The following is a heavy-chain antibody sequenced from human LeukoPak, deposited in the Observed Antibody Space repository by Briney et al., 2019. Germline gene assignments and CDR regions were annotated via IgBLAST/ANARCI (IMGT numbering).Heavy chain of an antibody. CDR2: INWYGGST. J-gene: IGHJ4*02. CDR1: GFTFDDYG. D-gene: IGHD6-19*01. Sequence: SGGSLRLSCAASGFTFDDYGMSWVRQVPGKGLEWVSGINWYGGSTGYADSVKGRFTISRDNAKNSLYLQMNSLRAEDSALYYCARGRHTFIAVDYFDYWGQGTLVTVSS. CDR3: ARGRHTFIAVDYFDY. V-gene: IGHV3-20*04.